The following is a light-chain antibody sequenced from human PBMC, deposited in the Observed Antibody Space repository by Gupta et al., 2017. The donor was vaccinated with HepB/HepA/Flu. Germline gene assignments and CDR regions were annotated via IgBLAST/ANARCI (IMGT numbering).Light chain of an antibody. Sequence: DLQMTPSPSSLSAAVGDRVTITCQASQDISNYLNWYQQKPGKAPKLLIYDASNLETGVPSRFSGSGSGTDFTFTTSSLQAEDIATYYCQQYDNPPLTFGPGTKVDI. CDR1: QDISNY. J-gene: IGKJ3*01. V-gene: IGKV1-33*01. CDR3: QQYDNPPLT. CDR2: DAS.